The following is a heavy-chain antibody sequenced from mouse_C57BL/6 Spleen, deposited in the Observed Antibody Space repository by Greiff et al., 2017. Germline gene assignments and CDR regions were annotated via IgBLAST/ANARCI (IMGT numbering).Heavy chain of an antibody. Sequence: EVMLVESGGGLVKPGGSLKLSCAASGFTFSDYGMHWVRQAPEKGLEWVAYISSGSSTIYYADTVKGRFTISRDNAKNTLFLQMTSLRSEDTAMYYCAGSWDDAMDCWGQGTSVTVSS. CDR2: ISSGSSTI. CDR1: GFTFSDYG. V-gene: IGHV5-17*01. J-gene: IGHJ4*01. D-gene: IGHD4-1*01. CDR3: AGSWDDAMDC.